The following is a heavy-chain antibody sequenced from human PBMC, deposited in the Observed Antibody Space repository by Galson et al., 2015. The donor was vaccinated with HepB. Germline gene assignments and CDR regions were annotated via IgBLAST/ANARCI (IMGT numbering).Heavy chain of an antibody. CDR3: ARDLYSYAADYYYHNGLDV. CDR1: GFTFSNYA. Sequence: SLRLSCAASGFTFSNYAMHWVRQTPGKGLEWVAVISYDATKKYYIDAVKGRFSISRDNSKGTVYLQMSSLRAEDTAVYYCARDLYSYAADYYYHNGLDVWGQGTTVTVSS. V-gene: IGHV3-30*04. D-gene: IGHD3-22*01. J-gene: IGHJ6*02. CDR2: ISYDATKK.